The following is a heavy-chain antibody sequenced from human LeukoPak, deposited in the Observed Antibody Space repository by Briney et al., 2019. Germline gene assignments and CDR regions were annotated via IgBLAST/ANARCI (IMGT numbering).Heavy chain of an antibody. V-gene: IGHV5-51*01. D-gene: IGHD6-19*01. Sequence: GESLQISFKGSGSSFTSYWIGWVRQMPGKGLEWMGIIYPGESDTRYSPSFQGQVTISADKSISTAYLQWSSLKASDTAMYYCARLHYGIAVAGGDYWGQGTLVTVSS. CDR3: ARLHYGIAVAGGDY. CDR2: IYPGESDT. J-gene: IGHJ4*02. CDR1: GSSFTSYW.